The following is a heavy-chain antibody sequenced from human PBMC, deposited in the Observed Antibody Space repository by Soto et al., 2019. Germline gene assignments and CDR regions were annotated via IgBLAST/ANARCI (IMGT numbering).Heavy chain of an antibody. CDR1: GWSFSGYY. D-gene: IGHD3-16*02. CDR3: ARVSLITYYDYIWGSYRYTGINFDY. CDR2: INHSEST. J-gene: IGHJ4*02. V-gene: IGHV4-34*01. Sequence: SETLSLTCAVYGWSFSGYYWSWIRQPPGKGLEWNEEINHSESTNYNPSLKSRVTISVDTSKNQFSLKLSFVTAADSAVYYCARVSLITYYDYIWGSYRYTGINFDYWGQGTLVTVSS.